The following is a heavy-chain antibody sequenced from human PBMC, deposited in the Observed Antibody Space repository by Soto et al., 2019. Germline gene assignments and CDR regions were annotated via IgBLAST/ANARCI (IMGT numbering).Heavy chain of an antibody. CDR2: IYTSGST. V-gene: IGHV4-4*07. Sequence: SETLSLTCTVSGGSISSYYWSWIRQPAGKGLEWIGRIYTSGSTNYNPSLKSRVTMSVDTSKNQFSLKLSSVTAADTAVYYCARDTSGWYDYYYGMDVWGQGTTVTVSS. CDR1: GGSISSYY. D-gene: IGHD6-13*01. CDR3: ARDTSGWYDYYYGMDV. J-gene: IGHJ6*02.